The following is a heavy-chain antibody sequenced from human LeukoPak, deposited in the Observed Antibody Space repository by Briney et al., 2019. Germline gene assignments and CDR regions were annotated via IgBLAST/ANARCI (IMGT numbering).Heavy chain of an antibody. J-gene: IGHJ5*02. V-gene: IGHV4-30-4*01. CDR2: IYYSGST. Sequence: SETLSLTCTVSGGSISSGDYYRSWIRQPPGKGLEWIGYIYYSGSTYYNPSLKSRVTISVDTSKNQFSLKLSSVTAADTAVYYCARADTAERVVWFDPWGQGTLVTVSS. CDR3: ARADTAERVVWFDP. CDR1: GGSISSGDYY. D-gene: IGHD5-18*01.